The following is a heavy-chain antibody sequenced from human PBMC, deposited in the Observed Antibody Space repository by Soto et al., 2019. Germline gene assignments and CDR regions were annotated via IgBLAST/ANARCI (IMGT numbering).Heavy chain of an antibody. V-gene: IGHV4-61*01. J-gene: IGHJ2*01. CDR3: ARRNVGRSYWYFDF. Sequence: QVQLQESGPGLVKPSETLSLTCPVSGASVSSGSYYWTWIRQPPGKGLEWIGYVYYGGSTNYNPSLKSRVTISVDTSKNQFSLHLISVTAADTAVYYCARRNVGRSYWYFDFWGRGTQVTVSS. D-gene: IGHD1-26*01. CDR1: GASVSSGSYY. CDR2: VYYGGST.